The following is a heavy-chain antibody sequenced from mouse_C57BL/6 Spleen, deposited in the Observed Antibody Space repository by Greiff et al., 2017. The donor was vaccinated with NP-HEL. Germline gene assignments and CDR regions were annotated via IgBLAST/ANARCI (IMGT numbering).Heavy chain of an antibody. CDR2: IYPGGGYT. J-gene: IGHJ1*03. Sequence: QVQLQQSGAELVRPGTSVKMSCKASGYTFTNYWIGWAKQRPGHGLEWIGDIYPGGGYTNYNEKFKGKATLTADKSSSTAYMQFSSLTSEDSAIYYCARYTHFYYYGSSHWYFDVWGTGTTVTVSS. D-gene: IGHD1-1*01. CDR1: GYTFTNYW. CDR3: ARYTHFYYYGSSHWYFDV. V-gene: IGHV1-63*01.